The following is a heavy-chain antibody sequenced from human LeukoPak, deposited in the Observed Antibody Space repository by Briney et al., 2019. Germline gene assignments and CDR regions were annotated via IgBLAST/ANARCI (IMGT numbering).Heavy chain of an antibody. Sequence: ASVKVSCKASGYTFTSYYMHWVRQAPGQGLEWMGIINPSGGSTSYAQKFQGRVTMTRDMSTSTVYMELSSLRSEDTAVYYCARDLSDPDYGGNGGGYRGQGTLVTVSS. D-gene: IGHD4-23*01. J-gene: IGHJ4*02. CDR3: ARDLSDPDYGGNGGGY. CDR1: GYTFTSYY. CDR2: INPSGGST. V-gene: IGHV1-46*01.